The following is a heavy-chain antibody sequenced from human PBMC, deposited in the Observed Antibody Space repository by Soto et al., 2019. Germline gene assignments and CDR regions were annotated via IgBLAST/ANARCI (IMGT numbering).Heavy chain of an antibody. V-gene: IGHV3-11*06. Sequence: GGSLRLSCAASGFTFSDYYMSWIRQAPGKGLEWVSYISSSSSYTNYADSVKGRFTISRDNSKNTLYLQMNSLRAEDTAVYYCAKTTVTHYYYYYGMDVWGQGTTVTVSS. CDR1: GFTFSDYY. CDR2: ISSSSSYT. CDR3: AKTTVTHYYYYYGMDV. D-gene: IGHD4-17*01. J-gene: IGHJ6*02.